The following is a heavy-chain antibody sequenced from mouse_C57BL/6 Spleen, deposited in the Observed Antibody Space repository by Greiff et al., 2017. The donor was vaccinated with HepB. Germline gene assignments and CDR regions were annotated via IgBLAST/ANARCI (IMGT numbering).Heavy chain of an antibody. V-gene: IGHV7-3*01. D-gene: IGHD2-14*01. Sequence: EVKLMESGGGLVQPGGSLSLSCAASGFTFTDYYMSWVRQPPGKALEWLGFIRNKANGYTTEYSASVKGRFTISRDNSQSILYLQMNALRAEDSATYYCARGGTLYYAMDYWGQGTSVTVSS. J-gene: IGHJ4*01. CDR1: GFTFTDYY. CDR2: IRNKANGYTT. CDR3: ARGGTLYYAMDY.